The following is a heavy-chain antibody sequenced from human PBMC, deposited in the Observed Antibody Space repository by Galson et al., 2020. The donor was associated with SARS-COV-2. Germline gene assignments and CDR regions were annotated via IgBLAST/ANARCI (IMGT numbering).Heavy chain of an antibody. CDR2: ISYDGSNK. D-gene: IGHD3-9*01. J-gene: IGHJ6*02. V-gene: IGHV3-30-3*01. Sequence: GESLKISCAASGFTFSSYAMHWVRQAPGKGLEWVAVISYDGSNKYYADSVKGRFTISRDNSKNTLYLQMNSLRAEDTAVYYWARGKLRYFDWSILNSYYYYYGMDVWGQGTTVTVSS. CDR3: ARGKLRYFDWSILNSYYYYYGMDV. CDR1: GFTFSSYA.